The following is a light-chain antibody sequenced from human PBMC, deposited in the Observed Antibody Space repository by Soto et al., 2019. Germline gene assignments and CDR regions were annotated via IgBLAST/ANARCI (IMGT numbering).Light chain of an antibody. V-gene: IGKV3-15*01. J-gene: IGKJ1*01. CDR3: QQYNTWWT. CDR1: ESVTSS. Sequence: EIVMTQSPATLSVSPGDRATLSCRASESVTSSLAWYQQEPGQPPRLLIYAASTRATDVPARFSGGGSETEFTLTISSLQSDDFAIYYCQQYNTWWTFGQGTKVDIK. CDR2: AAS.